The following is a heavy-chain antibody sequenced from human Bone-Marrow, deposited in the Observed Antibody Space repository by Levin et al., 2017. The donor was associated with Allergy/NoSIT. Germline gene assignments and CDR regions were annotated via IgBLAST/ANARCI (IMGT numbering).Heavy chain of an antibody. CDR2: ISSSSSTI. CDR3: AREGPFYYDSSPLLGFES. V-gene: IGHV3-48*02. CDR1: GFTFSNYN. Sequence: ASVKVSCAASGFTFSNYNMNWVRQAPGKGLEWVSYISSSSSTIYYAGSVKGRFSISRDNAKNSLYLQMNSLRDEDTAVYYCAREGPFYYDSSPLLGFESWGQGTRVTVSS. J-gene: IGHJ4*02. D-gene: IGHD3-22*01.